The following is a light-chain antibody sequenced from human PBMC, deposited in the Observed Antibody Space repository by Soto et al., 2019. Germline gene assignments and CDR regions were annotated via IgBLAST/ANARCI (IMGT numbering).Light chain of an antibody. CDR3: QQYNNWPRT. CDR2: GAS. Sequence: EIVLTQSPGTLSLSPGERATLSCRASQSVSSSSLAWYQQRRGKAPRXXIHGASRRETGIPARFRGSGAGTEFTLTISSLQSEDFAVYYCQQYNNWPRTFGQGTKVDIK. J-gene: IGKJ1*01. V-gene: IGKV3-15*01. CDR1: QSVSSSS.